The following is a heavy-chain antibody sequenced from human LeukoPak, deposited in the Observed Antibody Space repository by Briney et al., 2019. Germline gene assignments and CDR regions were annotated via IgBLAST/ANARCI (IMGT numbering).Heavy chain of an antibody. CDR2: SSYDESNT. Sequence: GGSLRLSCAASGFTFSNNWMTWVRQAPGKGLEWLAVSSYDESNTYYTDSVKGRFTISRDNSKNTLYLQMNSLRPEDTAVYYCAKDGQLGGSSWFTLYFDYWGQGTLVTVSS. CDR1: GFTFSNNW. CDR3: AKDGQLGGSSWFTLYFDY. D-gene: IGHD6-13*01. V-gene: IGHV3-30*18. J-gene: IGHJ4*02.